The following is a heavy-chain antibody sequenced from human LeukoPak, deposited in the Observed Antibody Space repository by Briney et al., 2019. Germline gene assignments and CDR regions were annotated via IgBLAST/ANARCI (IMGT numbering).Heavy chain of an antibody. CDR2: INHSGST. CDR3: ARDGKGTGHYSY. J-gene: IGHJ4*02. D-gene: IGHD1-26*01. CDR1: GGSFSGYY. V-gene: IGHV4-34*01. Sequence: SETLSLTCAVYGGSFSGYYWSWIRQSPGKGQEWIGEINHSGSTNYNPSLKTRVTISVDTTKNQFSLKLSSVTAADTAVYYCARDGKGTGHYSYWGQGTLVTVSS.